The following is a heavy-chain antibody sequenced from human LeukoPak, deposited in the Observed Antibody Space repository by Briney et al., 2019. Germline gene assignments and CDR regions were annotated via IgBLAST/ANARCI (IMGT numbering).Heavy chain of an antibody. CDR1: GFTFSSYE. CDR3: ARAGSITMVRGVIDY. Sequence: GGSLRLSCAASGFTFSSYEMNWVRQALGKGLEWVSYISSSGSTIYDAESVKGRFTSSRDNAKNSLYLQMNSLRAEDTAVYYCARAGSITMVRGVIDYWGQGTLVTVSS. D-gene: IGHD3-10*01. V-gene: IGHV3-48*03. J-gene: IGHJ4*02. CDR2: ISSSGSTI.